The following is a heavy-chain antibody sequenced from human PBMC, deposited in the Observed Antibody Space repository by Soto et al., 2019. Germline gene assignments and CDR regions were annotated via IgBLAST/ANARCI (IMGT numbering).Heavy chain of an antibody. J-gene: IGHJ6*03. CDR3: ARQGAVSIVVVPAAPSGYYMDV. CDR1: GGSIGSSSYY. Sequence: SETLSLTCTVSGGSIGSSSYYWGWIRQPPGKGLEWIGSIYYSGSTYYNPSLKSRVTISVDTSKNQFSLKLSSVTAADTAVYYCARQGAVSIVVVPAAPSGYYMDVWGKGTTVTVSS. CDR2: IYYSGST. D-gene: IGHD2-2*01. V-gene: IGHV4-39*01.